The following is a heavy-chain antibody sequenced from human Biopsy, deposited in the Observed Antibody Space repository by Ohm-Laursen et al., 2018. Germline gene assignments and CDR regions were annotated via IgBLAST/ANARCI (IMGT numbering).Heavy chain of an antibody. V-gene: IGHV1-46*01. CDR2: INPSGSTT. D-gene: IGHD6-19*01. CDR3: ARNTGWYGDLYYFDY. Sequence: ASVKVSCQASGYSFTSYYMHWVRHAPGQGLEWMGMINPSGSTTSYPQIFQGRVTMTRDTSKSTVYMELSSLRSADTAVYFCARNTGWYGDLYYFDYWGQGTLVTVPS. J-gene: IGHJ4*02. CDR1: GYSFTSYY.